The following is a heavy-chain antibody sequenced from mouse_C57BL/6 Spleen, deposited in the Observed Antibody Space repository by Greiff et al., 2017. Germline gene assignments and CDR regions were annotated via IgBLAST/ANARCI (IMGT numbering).Heavy chain of an antibody. CDR3: ARNYGSRGYYFDY. CDR2: INPGSGGT. D-gene: IGHD1-1*01. J-gene: IGHJ2*01. Sequence: QVQLQQSGAELVRPGTSVKVSCKASGYAFTNYLIEWVKQRPGQGLEWIGVINPGSGGTNYNEKFKGKATLTADKSSSTAYMQLSSLTSEDSAVYFCARNYGSRGYYFDYWGQGTTLTVSS. CDR1: GYAFTNYL. V-gene: IGHV1-54*01.